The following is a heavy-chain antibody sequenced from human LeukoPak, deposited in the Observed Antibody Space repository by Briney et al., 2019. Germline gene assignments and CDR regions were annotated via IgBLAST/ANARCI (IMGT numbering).Heavy chain of an antibody. Sequence: ASVKDSCKASGYTFTGYYMHWVRQAPGQGLEWMGRINPKSGGTNYAQKFQGRVTMTRDTSISTAYMELSRLRSPDTAVYYCARMCSSTSCYGGFDPWGQGTLVTVSS. CDR2: INPKSGGT. V-gene: IGHV1-2*06. CDR1: GYTFTGYY. D-gene: IGHD2-2*01. CDR3: ARMCSSTSCYGGFDP. J-gene: IGHJ5*02.